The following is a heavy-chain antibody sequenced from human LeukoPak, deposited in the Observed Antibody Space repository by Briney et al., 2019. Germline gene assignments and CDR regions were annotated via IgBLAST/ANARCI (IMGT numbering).Heavy chain of an antibody. CDR1: GFTFSRYE. CDR3: ARDYASDY. D-gene: IGHD3-10*01. Sequence: GGSLRLSCAASGFTFSRYEMNWVRQAPGKGLEWLSYISRSGDTIYFADSVKGRFTISRDNAKNSLYLQMSSLRAEDTAVYYCARDYASDYWGQGTLVTVSS. J-gene: IGHJ4*02. CDR2: ISRSGDTI. V-gene: IGHV3-48*03.